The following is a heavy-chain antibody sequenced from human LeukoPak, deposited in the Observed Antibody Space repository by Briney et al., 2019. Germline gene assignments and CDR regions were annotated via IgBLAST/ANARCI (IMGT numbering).Heavy chain of an antibody. CDR3: ARDSDYGGNSLHY. D-gene: IGHD4-23*01. CDR2: ISGSGDIT. J-gene: IGHJ4*02. Sequence: GGSLRLSCVASGFTFSDYAMNWVRQAPGKGLEWVSSISGSGDITYHADSVKGRFTISRDNSKNTLYLQMNSLRAEDTAVYYCARDSDYGGNSLHYWGQGTLVTVSS. V-gene: IGHV3-23*01. CDR1: GFTFSDYA.